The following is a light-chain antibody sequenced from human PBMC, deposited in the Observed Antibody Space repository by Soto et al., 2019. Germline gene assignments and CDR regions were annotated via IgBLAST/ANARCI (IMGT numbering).Light chain of an antibody. Sequence: SYELTQSPSVSVSPGQTATITCSGAKLGDKYACWYQQKPGQSPVLVIHEDTKRPSGIPERFSGSNSGTTATLTISGTQAMDEADYYCQAWDSSSVVFGGGTKLTVL. J-gene: IGLJ2*01. CDR1: KLGDKY. CDR3: QAWDSSSVV. CDR2: EDT. V-gene: IGLV3-1*01.